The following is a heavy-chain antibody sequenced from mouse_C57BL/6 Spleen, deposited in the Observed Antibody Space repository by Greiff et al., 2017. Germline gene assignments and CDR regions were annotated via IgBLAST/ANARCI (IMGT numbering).Heavy chain of an antibody. J-gene: IGHJ3*01. Sequence: VQRVESGPELVKPGASVKISCKASGYAFSSSWMNWVKQRPGKGLEWIGRIYPGDGDTNYNGKFKGKATLTADKSSSTAYMQLSSLTSEDSAVYFCASGYYDGGFFADWGQGTLVTVSA. CDR1: GYAFSSSW. D-gene: IGHD2-3*01. CDR3: ASGYYDGGFFAD. CDR2: IYPGDGDT. V-gene: IGHV1-82*01.